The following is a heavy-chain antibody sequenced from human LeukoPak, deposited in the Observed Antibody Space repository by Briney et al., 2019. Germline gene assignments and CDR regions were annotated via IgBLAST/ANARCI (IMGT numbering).Heavy chain of an antibody. D-gene: IGHD2-8*01. CDR1: GFTFSSYA. CDR2: ISGSGAGT. Sequence: AGGSLRLSCAVSGFTFSSYAMNWVRQAPGKGLEWVSGISGSGAGTYYADSVKGRFTISRDNSKNTLYLQMNSLRAEDTAAYYCAKMVREFYTISYYFDYWGQGTLVTVSS. CDR3: AKMVREFYTISYYFDY. J-gene: IGHJ4*02. V-gene: IGHV3-23*01.